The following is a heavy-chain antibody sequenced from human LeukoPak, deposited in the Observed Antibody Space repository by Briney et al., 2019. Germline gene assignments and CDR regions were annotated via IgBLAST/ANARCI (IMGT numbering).Heavy chain of an antibody. D-gene: IGHD3-22*01. CDR2: ISSSSSYI. J-gene: IGHJ4*02. Sequence: PGGSLRLPCAASGFTFSSYSMNWVRQAPGKGLEWVSSISSSSSYIYYADSVKGRFTISRDNAKNSLCLQMNSLRAEDTAVYYCARDLSSGSDYWGQGTLVTVSS. V-gene: IGHV3-21*01. CDR3: ARDLSSGSDY. CDR1: GFTFSSYS.